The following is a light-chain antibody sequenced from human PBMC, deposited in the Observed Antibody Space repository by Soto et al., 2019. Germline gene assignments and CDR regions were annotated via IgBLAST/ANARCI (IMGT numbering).Light chain of an antibody. J-gene: IGKJ5*01. V-gene: IGKV1-33*01. CDR3: QQYYNLLPIT. CDR2: DAS. CDR1: QDISKN. Sequence: IQMTQSPSSLSASVGDRVTITCQASQDISKNLNWYQQKPGKAPKLLIYDASSLQTGVPSRFSGSGSATHFTSTISSLQPEDVATYYCQQYYNLLPITFGQGTRLEIK.